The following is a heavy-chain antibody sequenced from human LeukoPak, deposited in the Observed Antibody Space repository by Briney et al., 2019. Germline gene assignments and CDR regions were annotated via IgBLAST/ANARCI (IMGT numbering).Heavy chain of an antibody. V-gene: IGHV3-23*01. CDR3: AKEINSSGSPDDAFDI. D-gene: IGHD1-26*01. CDR1: GFTFSSYA. J-gene: IGHJ3*02. CDR2: ISGSGGST. Sequence: GGSLRLSCAASGFTFSSYAMSWVRQAPGKGLEWVSAISGSGGSTYYADSVKGRFTISRDNSKNTLYLQMNSLRAEDTAVYYCAKEINSSGSPDDAFDIWGQGTMVTVSS.